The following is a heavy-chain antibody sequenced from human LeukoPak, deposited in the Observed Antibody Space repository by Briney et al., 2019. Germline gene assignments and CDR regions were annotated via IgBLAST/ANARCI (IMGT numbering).Heavy chain of an antibody. D-gene: IGHD4/OR15-4a*01. CDR3: APDLRCSAPSLDD. CDR2: ISGSGAST. J-gene: IGHJ4*02. Sequence: PGGSLRHSSAVSGFTFCNYIPCCVRQAPRKGLEWVSLISGSGASTYYPDSVKGRFTISRDNSKNTLSLQMNSLRAEDTAVYYCAPDLRCSAPSLDDSGQGSKVTVSS. V-gene: IGHV3-23*01. CDR1: GFTFCNYI.